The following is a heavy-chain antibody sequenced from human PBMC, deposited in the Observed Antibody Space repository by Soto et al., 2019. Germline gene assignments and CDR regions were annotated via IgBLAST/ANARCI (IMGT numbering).Heavy chain of an antibody. J-gene: IGHJ5*02. CDR2: INTGNGNT. Sequence: QVQLVQSGAEVKKPGASVKVSCKASGNTFTTYAIHWVRQAPGQGLEWMGWINTGNGNTRYSQRFLGRVSLTTDTSASTTSMDLSDLTIEYRAVYYCARAISGYVTWGQGTLITVSS. CDR1: GNTFTTYA. CDR3: ARAISGYVT. V-gene: IGHV1-3*04. D-gene: IGHD5-12*01.